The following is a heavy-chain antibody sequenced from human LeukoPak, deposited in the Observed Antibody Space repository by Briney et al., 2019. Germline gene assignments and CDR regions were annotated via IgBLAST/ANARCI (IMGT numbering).Heavy chain of an antibody. CDR2: INPGGGST. CDR3: ARVLTDTSGWYQLDY. CDR1: GYTFTTYY. D-gene: IGHD6-19*01. V-gene: IGHV1-46*01. J-gene: IGHJ4*02. Sequence: ASVKVSCKASGYTFTTYYIQWVRQAPGQGLEWMGIINPGGGSTTYSQKFQGRVAMSSDTSTNTVYMELISLRSEDTAVYYCARVLTDTSGWYQLDYWGQGTLVTVSS.